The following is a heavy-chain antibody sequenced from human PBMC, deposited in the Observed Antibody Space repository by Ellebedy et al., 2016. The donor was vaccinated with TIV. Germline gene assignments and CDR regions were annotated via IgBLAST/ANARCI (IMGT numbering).Heavy chain of an antibody. CDR3: ARHVHYYYYGMDV. Sequence: GESLKISXKGSGYSFTSYWIGWVRQMPGKGLEWMGIIYPGDSDTRYSPSFQGQVTISADKSISTAYLQWSSLKASDTAMYYCARHVHYYYYGMDVWGQGTTVTVSS. CDR1: GYSFTSYW. D-gene: IGHD3-10*02. J-gene: IGHJ6*02. CDR2: IYPGDSDT. V-gene: IGHV5-51*01.